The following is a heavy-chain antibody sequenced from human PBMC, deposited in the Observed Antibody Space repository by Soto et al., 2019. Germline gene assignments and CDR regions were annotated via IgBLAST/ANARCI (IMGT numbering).Heavy chain of an antibody. CDR1: GYTFFSYG. CDR3: ARSLGPTSSENWFDP. CDR2: VSGYNGHT. D-gene: IGHD7-27*01. J-gene: IGHJ5*02. Sequence: VELMQSGGEVKKPGASVNVSCKTSGYTFFSYGITWVRQAPGQGLEWMGWVSGYNGHTNYAQKFQGRVSMTRDISTATAYMELRSLRSDDTAVYYCARSLGPTSSENWFDPWGQGTLVTVSS. V-gene: IGHV1-18*01.